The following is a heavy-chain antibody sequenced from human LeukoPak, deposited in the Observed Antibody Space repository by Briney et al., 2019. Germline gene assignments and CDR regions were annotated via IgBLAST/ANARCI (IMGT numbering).Heavy chain of an antibody. V-gene: IGHV3-23*01. D-gene: IGHD3-22*01. CDR2: ISGSGGST. CDR1: GFTFSSYG. Sequence: GGSLRLSCAASGFTFSSYGMSWVRQAPGKGLEWVSAISGSGGSTYYADSVKGRFTISRDNSKNTLYLQMNSLRAEDTAVYYCAKGRYDSSGYYFGTDAFDIWGQGTMVTVSS. J-gene: IGHJ3*02. CDR3: AKGRYDSSGYYFGTDAFDI.